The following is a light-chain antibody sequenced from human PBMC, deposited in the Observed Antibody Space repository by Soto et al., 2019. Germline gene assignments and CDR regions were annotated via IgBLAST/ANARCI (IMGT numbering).Light chain of an antibody. CDR2: GAS. Sequence: EIVLTQSPGTLSLFPGERATLSCRASQSISSNYLAWYQQKPGQAPRLLIHGASNRATGIPDRFSGAGSGTDFTPTISRLEPEDFAVYYCHQYGSAPAWTFGQGNKVEIK. J-gene: IGKJ1*01. CDR3: HQYGSAPAWT. V-gene: IGKV3-20*01. CDR1: QSISSNY.